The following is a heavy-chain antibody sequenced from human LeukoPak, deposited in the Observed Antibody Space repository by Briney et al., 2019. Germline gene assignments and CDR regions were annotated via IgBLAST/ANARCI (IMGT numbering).Heavy chain of an antibody. CDR1: GGSISSYY. CDR2: IYYSGST. CDR3: ARGAGPPYYYYYGMDV. J-gene: IGHJ6*02. V-gene: IGHV4-59*01. Sequence: SETLSLTCTVSGGSISSYYWSWIRQPPGKGLEWIGYIYYSGSTNYNPSLKSRVTISVDTSKNQFSLKLSSVTAADTAVYYCARGAGPPYYYYYGMDVWGQGTTVTVSS.